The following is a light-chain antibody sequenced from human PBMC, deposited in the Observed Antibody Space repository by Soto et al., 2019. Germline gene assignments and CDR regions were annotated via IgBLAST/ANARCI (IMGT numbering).Light chain of an antibody. Sequence: EVVMRQSPATLSVSPAEGATLSCRSSQGIADTLAWYQHKPGQTPRLLIYDTSTRATCVPTRFSGSRSGAEFTLPISRLQPADFAVYSCQQRRNWPLTFGGGTRLEIK. CDR3: QQRRNWPLT. V-gene: IGKV3-15*01. CDR1: QGIADT. J-gene: IGKJ5*01. CDR2: DTS.